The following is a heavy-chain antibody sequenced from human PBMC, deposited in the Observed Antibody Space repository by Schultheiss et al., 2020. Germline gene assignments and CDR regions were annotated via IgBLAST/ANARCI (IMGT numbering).Heavy chain of an antibody. V-gene: IGHV4-61*01. J-gene: IGHJ6*04. CDR2: IYYSGST. CDR3: AVSYPRDTYYYYGMDC. CDR1: GGSISSGCYY. D-gene: IGHD1-26*01. Sequence: SETMSLTCTVSGGSISSGCYYWGWIGRPPGKGLEWIGYIYYSGSTKYNPSLKGRVTMSVNTSKNQFSLKLSSVTAADTAVYYFAVSYPRDTYYYYGMDCWGKGTTVTVSS.